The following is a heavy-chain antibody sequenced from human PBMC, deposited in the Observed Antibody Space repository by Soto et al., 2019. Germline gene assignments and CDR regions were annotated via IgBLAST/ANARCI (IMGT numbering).Heavy chain of an antibody. CDR3: VKDEGIEAMDV. V-gene: IGHV3-21*01. CDR1: GFTFSRNT. J-gene: IGHJ6*02. Sequence: GSLRLSCLTSGFTFSRNTMNWVRQAPGKGLEWVASITSSGSYVYYADSVKGRFSASRDNAKNSLSLQMDSLRPDDTAIYFCVKDEGIEAMDVWGQGTKVTVYS. CDR2: ITSSGSYV.